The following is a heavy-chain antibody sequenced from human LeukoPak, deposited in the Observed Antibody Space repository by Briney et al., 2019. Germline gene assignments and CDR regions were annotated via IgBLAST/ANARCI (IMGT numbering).Heavy chain of an antibody. CDR3: ARGGNNGYRWAFDS. CDR1: GFTFSSYA. J-gene: IGHJ4*02. V-gene: IGHV4-31*02. Sequence: LRLSCAASGFTFSSYAMTWIRQHPGKGLEWIGFVYYSGNTYYNPFLKSRITISLDTSKNQFSLKLRSVTAADTAVYYCARGGNNGYRWAFDSWGQGTLVTVSS. D-gene: IGHD1/OR15-1a*01. CDR2: VYYSGNT.